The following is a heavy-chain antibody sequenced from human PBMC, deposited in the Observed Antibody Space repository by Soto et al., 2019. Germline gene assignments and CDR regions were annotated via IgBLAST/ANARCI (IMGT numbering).Heavy chain of an antibody. D-gene: IGHD3-10*01. Sequence: QVQLVQSGAEVKKPGASVKVSCKASGYTFTSYGISWVRQAPGQGLEWMGWISAYNGNTNYAQKLQGRVTMTTDTSTSTAYMELRSLRSDDTAVYYCARGVFYYYGSGSYYKWYYFDYWGQGTLVTVSS. V-gene: IGHV1-18*01. CDR1: GYTFTSYG. CDR3: ARGVFYYYGSGSYYKWYYFDY. J-gene: IGHJ4*02. CDR2: ISAYNGNT.